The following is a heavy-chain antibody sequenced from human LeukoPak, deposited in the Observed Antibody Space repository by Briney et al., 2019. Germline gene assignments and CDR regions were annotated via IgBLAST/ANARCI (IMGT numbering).Heavy chain of an antibody. Sequence: SVKVSCKASGGTFSSYAISWVRQAPGQGLEWMGRIIPILGIANYAQKFQGRVTITADKSTSTAYMELSSLRSEDTAVYYCATTKRTTVTLRAWVYGMDVWGQGTTVTVSS. V-gene: IGHV1-69*04. CDR1: GGTFSSYA. CDR2: IIPILGIA. D-gene: IGHD4-11*01. J-gene: IGHJ6*02. CDR3: ATTKRTTVTLRAWVYGMDV.